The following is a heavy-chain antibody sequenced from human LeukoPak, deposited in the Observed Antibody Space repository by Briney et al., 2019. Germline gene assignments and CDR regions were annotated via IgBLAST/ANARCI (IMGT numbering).Heavy chain of an antibody. V-gene: IGHV1-18*01. J-gene: IGHJ4*01. CDR3: ARDNDKVVDH. D-gene: IGHD1-1*01. Sequence: ASVKVSCKASGYTFTSYDINWVRQAPGQGLEWMGWITAYNGNRLYAQRFQGRITLTTDTSTSTSYMELRSLEYDDTAIYYCARDNDKVVDHWGQGTLVTVSS. CDR2: ITAYNGNR. CDR1: GYTFTSYD.